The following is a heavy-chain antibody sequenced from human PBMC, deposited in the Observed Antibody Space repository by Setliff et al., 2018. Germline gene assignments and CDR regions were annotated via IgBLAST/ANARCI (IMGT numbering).Heavy chain of an antibody. CDR1: GYIFTNYW. V-gene: IGHV5-51*01. Sequence: PGESLKISCKASGYIFTNYWIGWVRQMPGKGLEWMGVIYPGDSDTRYSPSFQGQATISADKSINTAYLQWSSLKASDTAIYYCTRHEDRNKCTSSSCYRENDAFDVWGQGAMGTVS. CDR3: TRHEDRNKCTSSSCYRENDAFDV. CDR2: IYPGDSDT. J-gene: IGHJ3*01. D-gene: IGHD2-2*01.